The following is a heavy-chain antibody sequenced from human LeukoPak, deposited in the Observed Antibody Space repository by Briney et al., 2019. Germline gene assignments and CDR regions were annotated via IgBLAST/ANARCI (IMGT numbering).Heavy chain of an antibody. J-gene: IGHJ4*02. CDR1: GYTFTTYA. D-gene: IGHD6-19*01. V-gene: IGHV7-4-1*02. CDR2: IKTNTGNP. Sequence: ASVKVSCKASGYTFTTYAMNWVRQAPGQGLECMGWIKTNTGNPTYAQGFTGRFVFSLDTSVSTAYLQISSLKAEDTAVYYCAKEGETVAGTPFDYWGQGTLVTVSS. CDR3: AKEGETVAGTPFDY.